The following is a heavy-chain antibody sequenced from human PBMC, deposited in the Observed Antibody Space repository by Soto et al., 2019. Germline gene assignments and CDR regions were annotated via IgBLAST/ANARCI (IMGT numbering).Heavy chain of an antibody. CDR3: ARDRELERCAMDV. CDR1: GYTFTSYH. J-gene: IGHJ6*02. V-gene: IGHV1-2*02. CDR2: INPNSGGT. D-gene: IGHD1-1*01. Sequence: ASVKVSCKASGYTFTSYHMHCVRQAPGQGLEWMGWINPNSGGTNYAQKFQGRVTMARDTSISTAYMELSRLRSEETAVYYCARDRELERCAMDVWGQGTKVTVSS.